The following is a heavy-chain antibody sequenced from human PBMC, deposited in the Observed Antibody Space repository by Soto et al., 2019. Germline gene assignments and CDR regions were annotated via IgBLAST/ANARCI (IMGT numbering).Heavy chain of an antibody. CDR3: ARVPCGAAARNWFDP. D-gene: IGHD6-13*01. J-gene: IGHJ5*02. V-gene: IGHV3-7*01. CDR1: GFTFTGYW. Sequence: EVQLVESGGGLVQPGGSLRLSCAASGFTFTGYWMSWVRQAPGKGLEWVASIKEDGSEKYYVDSVKGRFTISRDNAKNSVYLQMNSLRAEDTAVYYCARVPCGAAARNWFDPWGQGTLVTVSS. CDR2: IKEDGSEK.